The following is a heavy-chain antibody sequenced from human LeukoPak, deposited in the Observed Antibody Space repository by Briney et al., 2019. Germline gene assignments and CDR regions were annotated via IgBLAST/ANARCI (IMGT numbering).Heavy chain of an antibody. CDR3: ARDRVVGASGKDFDY. V-gene: IGHV1-18*01. Sequence: ASVKVSCKASGYTFTSYGISWVRQAPGQGLEWMGWISAYNGNTNYAQKLQGRVTMTTDTSTSTAYMGPRSLRSDDTAVYYCARDRVVGASGKDFDYWGQGTLVTVSS. CDR1: GYTFTSYG. J-gene: IGHJ4*02. CDR2: ISAYNGNT. D-gene: IGHD1-26*01.